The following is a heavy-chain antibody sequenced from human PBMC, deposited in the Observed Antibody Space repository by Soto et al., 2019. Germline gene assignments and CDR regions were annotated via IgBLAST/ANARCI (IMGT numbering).Heavy chain of an antibody. D-gene: IGHD2-15*01. V-gene: IGHV1-69*13. CDR2: IIPIFGTA. J-gene: IGHJ5*02. CDR1: GGTFSSYA. Sequence: SVKVSCKASGGTFSSYAISWVRQAPGQGLEWMGGIIPIFGTANYAQKFQGRVTITADESTSAAYMELSSLRSEDTAVYYCARSDIVVVVAGNWFDPWGQGTLVTVSS. CDR3: ARSDIVVVVAGNWFDP.